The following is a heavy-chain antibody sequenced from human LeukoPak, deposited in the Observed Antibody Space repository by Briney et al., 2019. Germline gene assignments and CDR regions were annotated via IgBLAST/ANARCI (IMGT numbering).Heavy chain of an antibody. CDR2: MNPNSGNT. J-gene: IGHJ5*02. CDR3: ARVFVVIPGAKVWFDP. D-gene: IGHD2-2*01. V-gene: IGHV1-8*03. CDR1: GYTFTSYG. Sequence: GASVKASCKASGYTFTSYGINWVRQAPGQGLEWMGWMNPNSGNTGYAQKFQGRLTITRDTSINTAYMELSSLRSEDTAMYYCARVFVVIPGAKVWFDPWGQGTLVTVSS.